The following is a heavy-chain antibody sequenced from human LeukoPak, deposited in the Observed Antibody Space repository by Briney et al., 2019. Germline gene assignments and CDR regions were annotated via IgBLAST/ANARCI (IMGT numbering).Heavy chain of an antibody. CDR2: INHSGST. D-gene: IGHD6-25*01. CDR3: ARKAYSSGFDP. J-gene: IGHJ5*02. CDR1: GGSFSGYY. Sequence: SETLSLTCAVYGGSFSGYYWSWIRQPPGKGLEWIGEINHSGSTNYNPSLKSRVAISVDTSKNQFSLKLSSVTAADTAVYYCARKAYSSGFDPWGQGTLVTVSS. V-gene: IGHV4-34*01.